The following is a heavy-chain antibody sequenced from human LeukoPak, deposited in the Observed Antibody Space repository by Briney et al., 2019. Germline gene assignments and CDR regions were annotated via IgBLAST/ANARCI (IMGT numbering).Heavy chain of an antibody. Sequence: GGSLRLSCAASGFTFSSYAMSWVRQAPGKGLEWVSALSGSGTNTYYADSVKGRFTISRDSSRNTLYLQMNSLRAEDTAVYYCALHDSGGYYSSPPFDYWGQGTLVTVSS. D-gene: IGHD3-22*01. V-gene: IGHV3-23*01. CDR3: ALHDSGGYYSSPPFDY. CDR1: GFTFSSYA. CDR2: LSGSGTNT. J-gene: IGHJ4*02.